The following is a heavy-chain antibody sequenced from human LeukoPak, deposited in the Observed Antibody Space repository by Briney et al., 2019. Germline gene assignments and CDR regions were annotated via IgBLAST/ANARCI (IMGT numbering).Heavy chain of an antibody. D-gene: IGHD1-26*01. CDR3: ARDRDLYSGSPTLDY. CDR2: INPNSGGT. Sequence: ASVKVSCKASGYTFTGYYMHWVRQAPGRGLEWMGWINPNSGGTNYAQKFQGRVTMTRDTSISTAYMELSRLRSDDTAVYYCARDRDLYSGSPTLDYWGQGTLVTVSS. J-gene: IGHJ4*02. V-gene: IGHV1-2*02. CDR1: GYTFTGYY.